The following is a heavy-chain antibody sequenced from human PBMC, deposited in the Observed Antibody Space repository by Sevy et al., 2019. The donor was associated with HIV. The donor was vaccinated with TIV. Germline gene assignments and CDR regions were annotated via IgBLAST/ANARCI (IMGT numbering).Heavy chain of an antibody. CDR3: FVRIRDSSEIDY. Sequence: GGSLRLSCAASGFTFSNYYMNWVRQGPGKGLVWVARLNGDGSDINYADSVRGRFTISRDNTKNTLYLQMSSLNGEDTAVYYCFVRIRDSSEIDYWGQGTLVTVSS. CDR1: GFTFSNYY. J-gene: IGHJ4*02. V-gene: IGHV3-74*01. D-gene: IGHD6-6*01. CDR2: LNGDGSDI.